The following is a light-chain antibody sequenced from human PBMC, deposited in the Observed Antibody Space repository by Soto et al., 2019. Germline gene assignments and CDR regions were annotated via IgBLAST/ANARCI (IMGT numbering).Light chain of an antibody. CDR3: QQYNDWPLT. CDR1: QSVTSN. CDR2: GAS. V-gene: IGKV3-15*01. J-gene: IGKJ4*01. Sequence: EIVMTQSPATLSVSPGERATLSCRASQSVTSNLAWYQQKPGQAPRLLIYGASTRATGIPARFSGSGSGTEFTLTISSLQSEDSAVYCCQQYNDWPLTFGGGTKVEIK.